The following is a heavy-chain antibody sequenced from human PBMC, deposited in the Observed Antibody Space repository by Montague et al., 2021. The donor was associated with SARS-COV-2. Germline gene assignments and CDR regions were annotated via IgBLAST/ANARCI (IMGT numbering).Heavy chain of an antibody. J-gene: IGHJ4*02. CDR2: SGST. Sequence: SGSTNYKPSLKSRVTISVDTSKNQFSLKMSSVTAADTDVYYCARGREYSSSAGFDYWGQGTLVTFSS. V-gene: IGHV4-59*09. D-gene: IGHD6-6*01. CDR3: ARGREYSSSAGFDY.